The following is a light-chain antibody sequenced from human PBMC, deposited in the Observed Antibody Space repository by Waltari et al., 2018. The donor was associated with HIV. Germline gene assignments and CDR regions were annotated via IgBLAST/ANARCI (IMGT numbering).Light chain of an antibody. CDR1: RSNIVAGYH. J-gene: IGLJ2*01. CDR3: QSYDSSLSAAV. Sequence: QSVLTPPPSVSGAPRQRVPNSCTDSRSNIVAGYHVPWYQQLPGTAPNPLIYGKTNRPSGVPDGFAGSKSGTSASLAITGLQAEDEADYYCQSYDSSLSAAVFGEGTKLTVL. CDR2: GKT. V-gene: IGLV1-40*01.